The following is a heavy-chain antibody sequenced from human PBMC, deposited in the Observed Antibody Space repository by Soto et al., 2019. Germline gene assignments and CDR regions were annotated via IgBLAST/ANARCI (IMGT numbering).Heavy chain of an antibody. J-gene: IGHJ4*02. D-gene: IGHD6-19*01. CDR1: GYTFTSYD. CDR2: MNPNSGNT. CDR3: ARVNEWLGALEY. V-gene: IGHV1-8*01. Sequence: QVQLVQSGAEVKKPGASVKVSCKASGYTFTSYDINWVRQATGQGLEWMGWMNPNSGNTGYAQKFQGGVTMTRNTSINPAYMELSSLRSEDTAVYYCARVNEWLGALEYWGQGTLVTVSS.